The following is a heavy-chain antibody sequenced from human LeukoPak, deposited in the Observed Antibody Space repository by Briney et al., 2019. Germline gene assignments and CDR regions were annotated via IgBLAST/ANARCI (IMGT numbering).Heavy chain of an antibody. D-gene: IGHD3-16*01. CDR3: ARGGGLDV. V-gene: IGHV3-7*03. CDR2: INHNGNVN. Sequence: GGSLRLSCATSGSTFSNAWMNWVRQAPGKGLEWVASINHNGNVNYYVDSVKGRFTISRDNAKNSLYLQMSNLRAEDTAVYFCARGGGLDVWGQGATVTVSS. CDR1: GSTFSNAW. J-gene: IGHJ6*02.